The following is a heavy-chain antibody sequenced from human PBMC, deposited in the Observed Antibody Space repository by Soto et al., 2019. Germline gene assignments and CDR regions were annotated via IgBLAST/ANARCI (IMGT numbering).Heavy chain of an antibody. CDR3: ASKVRVTNYLYYGMDV. CDR1: GFSFNTSG. Sequence: QVQLLESGGGVVQPGRALRLSCAASGFSFNTSGMHWVRQAPGKGLEWVAVIAFDGSQEFYGDSVRGRFTISRDNSKKTLFLQMQSLTPEDKAVYYCASKVRVTNYLYYGMDVWGQGTTVTVSS. D-gene: IGHD1-1*01. CDR2: IAFDGSQE. J-gene: IGHJ6*02. V-gene: IGHV3-30*03.